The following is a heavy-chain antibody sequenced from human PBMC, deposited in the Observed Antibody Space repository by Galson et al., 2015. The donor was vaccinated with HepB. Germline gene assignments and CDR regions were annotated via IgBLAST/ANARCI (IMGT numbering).Heavy chain of an antibody. V-gene: IGHV3-30*18. J-gene: IGHJ6*02. CDR3: AKVQYSSSWYTPNTHYYYYAMDV. CDR1: GFNFKSYG. CDR2: ISSDGRNK. D-gene: IGHD6-13*01. Sequence: SLRLSCADSGFNFKSYGMHWVRQAPGKGLEWVAVISSDGRNKYYADPVKGRFTIARDNSKNTLYLQMNNLSPEDTALYYRAKVQYSSSWYTPNTHYYYYAMDVWCQGTTVTVSS.